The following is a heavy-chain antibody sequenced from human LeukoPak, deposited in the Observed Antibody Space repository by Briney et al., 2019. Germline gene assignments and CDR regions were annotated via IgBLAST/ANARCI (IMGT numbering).Heavy chain of an antibody. CDR1: GGSISSSSYY. V-gene: IGHV4-39*01. Sequence: PSETLSLTCTVSGGSISSSSYYWGWIRQPPGKGLEWIGSIYYSGSTYYNPSLKSRVTISVDTSKNQFSLKLSSVTAADTAVYYCASLFPRNYYDSSGYYYEYPSGPNYWGQGTLVTVSS. D-gene: IGHD3-22*01. CDR3: ASLFPRNYYDSSGYYYEYPSGPNY. J-gene: IGHJ4*02. CDR2: IYYSGST.